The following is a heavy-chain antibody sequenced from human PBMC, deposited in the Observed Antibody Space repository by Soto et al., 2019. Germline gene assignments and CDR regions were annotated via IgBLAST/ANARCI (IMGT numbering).Heavy chain of an antibody. V-gene: IGHV4-59*01. CDR2: ISYGGST. CDR3: ASGRGAASRSHYYDYMDD. CDR1: GASISSYS. D-gene: IGHD1-26*01. Sequence: PWGTLSLPCTVSGASISSYSWSGIRQPPGKGLEWLGYISYGGSTNNTPYPKSLDTLPVITTKNWNSLKQISVTAVGMAVYYCASGRGAASRSHYYDYMDDWGPGTMVTVSS. J-gene: IGHJ6*01.